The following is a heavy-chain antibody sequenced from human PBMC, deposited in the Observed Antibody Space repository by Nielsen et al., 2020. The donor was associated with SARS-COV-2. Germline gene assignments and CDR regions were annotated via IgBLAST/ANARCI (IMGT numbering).Heavy chain of an antibody. CDR2: IYYSGST. CDR1: GGSISSGGYY. D-gene: IGHD1-26*01. J-gene: IGHJ3*02. V-gene: IGHV4-31*03. Sequence: SETLSLTCTVSGGSISSGGYYWSWIRQHPGKGLEWIGYIYYSGSTYYNPSLKSRVTISVDTSKSQFSLKLSSVTAADTAVYYCASSSGSYLGGAFDIWGQGTMVTVSS. CDR3: ASSSGSYLGGAFDI.